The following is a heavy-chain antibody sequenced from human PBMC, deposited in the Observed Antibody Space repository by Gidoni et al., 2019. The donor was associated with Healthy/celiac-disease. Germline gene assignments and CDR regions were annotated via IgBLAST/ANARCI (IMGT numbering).Heavy chain of an antibody. V-gene: IGHV3-21*01. CDR1: GFTFSSYS. CDR2: ISSSSSYI. J-gene: IGHJ4*02. D-gene: IGHD3-10*01. CDR3: VGGSGRPY. Sequence: EVQLVESGGGLVKHGGSLRLSCAASGFTFSSYSMNWVRQAPGKGLEWVSSISSSSSYIYYADSVKGGFTISRDNAKNSLYLQMNSLGAEDTAVYYCVGGSGRPYWGQGTLVTVSS.